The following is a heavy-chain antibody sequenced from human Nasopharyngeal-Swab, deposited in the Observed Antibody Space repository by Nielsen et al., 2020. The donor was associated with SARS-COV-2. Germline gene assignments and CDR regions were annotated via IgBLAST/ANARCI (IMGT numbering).Heavy chain of an antibody. Sequence: PGGSLRLSCAASGFTFSSYAMHWVRQAPGKGLEWVAVISYDGSNKYYADSVKGRFTISKDNAKNTMYLQMNSLRADDTAMYFCARDRSGETGTVGADWGQGTLVTVSS. V-gene: IGHV3-30-3*01. J-gene: IGHJ4*02. CDR2: ISYDGSNK. D-gene: IGHD1-7*01. CDR3: ARDRSGETGTVGAD. CDR1: GFTFSSYA.